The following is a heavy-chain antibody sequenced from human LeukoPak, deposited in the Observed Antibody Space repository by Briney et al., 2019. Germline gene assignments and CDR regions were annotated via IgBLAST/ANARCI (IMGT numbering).Heavy chain of an antibody. CDR3: AREVSPGGMDV. V-gene: IGHV3-53*01. Sequence: GGSLRLSCAASGFTVSSNYMSWVRQAPGKGLEWVSVIYSGGSTYYADSVKGRFTISRDNSKNTRYLQMNSLRAEDTAVYYCAREVSPGGMDVWGRGTTVTVSS. CDR1: GFTVSSNY. J-gene: IGHJ6*02. CDR2: IYSGGST. D-gene: IGHD2-8*01.